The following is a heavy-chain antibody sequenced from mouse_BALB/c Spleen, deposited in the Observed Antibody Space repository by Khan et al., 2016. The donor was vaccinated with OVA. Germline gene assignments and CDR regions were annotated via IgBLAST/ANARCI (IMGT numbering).Heavy chain of an antibody. CDR3: TRSGWGAFAY. CDR2: INPSNGDT. J-gene: IGHJ3*01. CDR1: GYTFTSYY. Sequence: QVQLQQSGAELVKPGASVKLSCKASGYTFTSYYIYWVKQRPGQGLEWIGGINPSNGDTYFNEKFESKATLTVDKSSSTAFMQVSSLTSEDSAVDSGTRSGWGAFAYWGQGTLVTVSA. D-gene: IGHD1-1*02. V-gene: IGHV1S81*02.